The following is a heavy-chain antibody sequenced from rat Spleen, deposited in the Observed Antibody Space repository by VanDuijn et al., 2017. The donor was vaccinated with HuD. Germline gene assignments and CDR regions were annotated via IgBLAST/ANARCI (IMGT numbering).Heavy chain of an antibody. J-gene: IGHJ3*01. CDR1: GFTFSSYW. D-gene: IGHD1-11*01. Sequence: EVQLVETGGTLVQPGRSLKLSCVASGFTFSSYWMYWIRQAPGKGLERVASINTDGGRTFYSDSVKGRFNISRDNAENTVYLQMNSLRSEDTATYYCTKDSFGGSPFAYWGQGTLVTVSS. V-gene: IGHV5-58*01. CDR2: INTDGGRT. CDR3: TKDSFGGSPFAY.